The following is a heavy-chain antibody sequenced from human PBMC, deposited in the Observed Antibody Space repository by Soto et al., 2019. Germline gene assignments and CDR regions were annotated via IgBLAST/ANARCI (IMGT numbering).Heavy chain of an antibody. CDR1: GYTVPSYG. Sequence: QVQLVQSGAEVQKPGASVKVSCKASGYTVPSYGISWVRQAPGQGHEWMGWISAYNGNTNYAQKLQGRVTMTTDTSTSTAYMELRSMRSDDTAVYYCVSIAVAGEAYYYYCMDVWGQGTTVTVSS. CDR2: ISAYNGNT. CDR3: VSIAVAGEAYYYYCMDV. D-gene: IGHD6-19*01. J-gene: IGHJ6*02. V-gene: IGHV1-18*01.